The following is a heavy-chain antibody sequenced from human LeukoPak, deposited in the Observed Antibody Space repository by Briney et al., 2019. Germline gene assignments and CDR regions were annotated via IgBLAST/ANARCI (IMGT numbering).Heavy chain of an antibody. J-gene: IGHJ4*02. Sequence: GRSLRLSCAASGFTFSSYGMSWVRQAPGKGLEWVSAIWYDGSNKYYVDSVKGRFTISRDNSKNALYLQMNGLRADDTAVYYCGIRDTSDYYVFWGQGTLVTVSS. CDR1: GFTFSSYG. V-gene: IGHV3-33*07. D-gene: IGHD3-22*01. CDR2: IWYDGSNK. CDR3: GIRDTSDYYVF.